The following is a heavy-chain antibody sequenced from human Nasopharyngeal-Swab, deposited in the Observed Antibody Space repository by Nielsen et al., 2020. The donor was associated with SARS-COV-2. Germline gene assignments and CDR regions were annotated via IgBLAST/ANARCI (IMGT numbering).Heavy chain of an antibody. Sequence: GGSLRLSCAASGFTFSSYAMSWVRQASGKGLEWVSAISGSGGSTYYADSVKGRFTISRDNSKNTLYLKMNSLRAEDTAVYYCAKDGGLTTFPYYYYYGMDVWGQGTTVTVSS. J-gene: IGHJ6*02. D-gene: IGHD4/OR15-4a*01. CDR1: GFTFSSYA. CDR3: AKDGGLTTFPYYYYYGMDV. CDR2: ISGSGGST. V-gene: IGHV3-23*01.